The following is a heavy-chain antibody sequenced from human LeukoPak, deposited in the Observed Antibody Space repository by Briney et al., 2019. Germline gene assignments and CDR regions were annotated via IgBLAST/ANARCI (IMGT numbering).Heavy chain of an antibody. J-gene: IGHJ4*02. CDR3: ARDHPYCSGGSCYSKYNVLYFDY. CDR1: GGSISSGSYY. D-gene: IGHD2-15*01. V-gene: IGHV4-61*02. CDR2: IYTSGST. Sequence: KSSETLSLTCTVSGGSISSGSYYWSWIRQPAGKGLEWIGRIYTSGSTNYNPSLKSRVTISVDTSKSQFSLKLSSVTAADTAVYYCARDHPYCSGGSCYSKYNVLYFDYWGQGTLVTVSS.